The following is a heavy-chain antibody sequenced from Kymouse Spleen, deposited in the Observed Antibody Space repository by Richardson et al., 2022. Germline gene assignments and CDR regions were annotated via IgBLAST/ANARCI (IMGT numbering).Heavy chain of an antibody. CDR3: AKWENWNYYYYYGMDV. J-gene: IGHJ6*02. V-gene: IGHV3-23*04. Sequence: EVQLVESGGGLVQPGGSLRLSCAASGFTFSSYAMSWVRQAPGKGLEWVSAISGSGGSTYYADSVKGRFTISRDNSKNTLYLQMNSLRAEDTAVYYCAKWENWNYYYYYGMDVWGQGTTVTVSS. CDR1: GFTFSSYA. CDR2: ISGSGGST. D-gene: IGHD1-1*01,IGHD1-20*01,IGHD1-7*01.